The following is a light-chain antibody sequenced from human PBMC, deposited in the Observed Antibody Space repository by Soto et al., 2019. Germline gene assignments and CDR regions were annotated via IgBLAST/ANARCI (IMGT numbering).Light chain of an antibody. J-gene: IGKJ5*01. CDR2: GVS. V-gene: IGKV3-20*01. CDR1: QSVSSSY. CDR3: QHYVNSPPIT. Sequence: EIVLTQSPGTLSLSPGERATLSCRASQSVSSSYLAWYQQKPGQAPRLLIYGVSSRATGIPDRFSGSWSGTDLTLTLSRLEPEDFAVYYFQHYVNSPPITFGHGKRLEIK.